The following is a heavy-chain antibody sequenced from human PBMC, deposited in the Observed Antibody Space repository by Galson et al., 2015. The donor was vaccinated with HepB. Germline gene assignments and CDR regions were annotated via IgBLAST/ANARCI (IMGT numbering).Heavy chain of an antibody. CDR2: IYTGGTT. CDR3: ASSPLEFLERLLPPYFAN. CDR1: GLTVSHNY. D-gene: IGHD3-3*02. Sequence: SLRLSCAASGLTVSHNYMSWVRQAPGKGLEWVSVIYTGGTTYYADSVKGRFTISRDNSENTLYLQLTRLRVEDTAVYYCASSPLEFLERLLPPYFANWGRGTLVTVSS. V-gene: IGHV3-53*01. J-gene: IGHJ4*02.